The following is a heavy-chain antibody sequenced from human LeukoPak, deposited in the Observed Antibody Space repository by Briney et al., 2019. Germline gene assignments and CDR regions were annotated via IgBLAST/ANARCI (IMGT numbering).Heavy chain of an antibody. CDR1: GGSISSYY. CDR2: IYYSGST. V-gene: IGHV4-59*01. J-gene: IGHJ5*02. Sequence: PSETLSLTCTVSGGSISSYYWSWIGQPAGKGLEWIGYIYYSGSTNYNPSLKSRVTISVDTSKNQFSLKPSSVTAADTAVYYCARDPSGTAINWFDPWGQGTLVTVSS. CDR3: ARDPSGTAINWFDP. D-gene: IGHD3-10*01.